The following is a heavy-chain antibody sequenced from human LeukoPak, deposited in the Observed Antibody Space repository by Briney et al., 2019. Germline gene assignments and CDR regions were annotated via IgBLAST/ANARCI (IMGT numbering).Heavy chain of an antibody. CDR2: FKGTIATT. J-gene: IGHJ1*01. Sequence: GGALILSCAAAGFNLDTAWMRWVLQAPGKGREWGVRFKGTIATTDYAPPVQGRLSISKDDSTDTLYLPMTRLKTEDTAVYYCSSDVYASHPSALDHWGQGVMPTVPS. D-gene: IGHD2-8*01. CDR3: SSDVYASHPSALDH. CDR1: GFNLDTAW. V-gene: IGHV3-15*01.